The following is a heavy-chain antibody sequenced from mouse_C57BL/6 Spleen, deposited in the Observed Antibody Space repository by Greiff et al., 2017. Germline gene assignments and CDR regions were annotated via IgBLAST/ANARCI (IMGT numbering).Heavy chain of an antibody. CDR1: GYTFTSYW. V-gene: IGHV1-52*01. J-gene: IGHJ3*01. D-gene: IGHD2-1*01. CDR3: ARDSYGNFAY. CDR2: IDPSDSET. Sequence: QVQLQQPGAELERPGSSVKLSCKASGYTFTSYWMHWVKQRPIQGLEWIGNIDPSDSETHYNQKFKDKATLTVDKSSSTAYMQLSSLTSEDSAVYYCARDSYGNFAYWGQGTLVTVSA.